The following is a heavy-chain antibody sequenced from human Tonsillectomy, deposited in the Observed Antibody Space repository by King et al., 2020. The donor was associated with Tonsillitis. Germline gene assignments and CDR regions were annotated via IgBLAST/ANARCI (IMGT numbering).Heavy chain of an antibody. CDR1: GDSLSSADSY. J-gene: IGHJ4*02. D-gene: IGHD6-13*01. CDR3: AKETATGTIDF. CDR2: ISNSGTT. V-gene: IGHV4-30-4*01. Sequence: VQLQESAPGLVKPSQTLSLTCTVSGDSLSSADSYWTWIRQVSGKGLEWIGYISNSGTTYYNPSLKSRLTLSLDTPRNQFSLRLNPVTAADTAVYYCAKETATGTIDFWGQGTLVTVS.